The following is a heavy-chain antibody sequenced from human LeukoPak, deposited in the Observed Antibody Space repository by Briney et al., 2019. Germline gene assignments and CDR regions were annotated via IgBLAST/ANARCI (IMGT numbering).Heavy chain of an antibody. D-gene: IGHD3-22*01. J-gene: IGHJ4*02. CDR2: ISGSGGST. V-gene: IGHV3-23*01. CDR1: GFTFSSYA. CDR3: AKKVLTMIVVVIPDYFDY. Sequence: PGGSLRLSCAASGFTFSSYAMSWVRQAPGKGLEWVSAISGSGGSTYYADSVKGRFTISRDNSKNTLYLQMNSLRAEDTAVYYCAKKVLTMIVVVIPDYFDYWGQGTLVTVSS.